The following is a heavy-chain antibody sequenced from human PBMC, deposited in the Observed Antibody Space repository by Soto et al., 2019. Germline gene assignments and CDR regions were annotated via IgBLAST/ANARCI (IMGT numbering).Heavy chain of an antibody. Sequence: GASVKVSCKDSGGTFSSYASRWVRQAPGQGLEWMGGIIPIFGTANYAQKFQGRVTITADESTSTAYMELSSLRSEDTAVYYCARIAPGSSWGYFDYWGQGTLVTVSS. J-gene: IGHJ4*02. D-gene: IGHD6-6*01. CDR2: IIPIFGTA. CDR1: GGTFSSYA. CDR3: ARIAPGSSWGYFDY. V-gene: IGHV1-69*13.